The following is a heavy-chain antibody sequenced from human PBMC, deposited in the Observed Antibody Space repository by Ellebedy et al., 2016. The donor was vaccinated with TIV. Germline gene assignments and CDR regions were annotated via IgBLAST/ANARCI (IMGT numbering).Heavy chain of an antibody. J-gene: IGHJ4*02. CDR1: GFTFSSYG. Sequence: GESLKISCAASGFTFSSYGMHWVRQAPGKGLEWVAVISYDGSNKYYADSVKGRFTISRDNSKNTLYLQMNSLRAEDTAVYYCARGLGTVTTHWGQGTLVTVSS. CDR2: ISYDGSNK. V-gene: IGHV3-30*03. CDR3: ARGLGTVTTH. D-gene: IGHD4-17*01.